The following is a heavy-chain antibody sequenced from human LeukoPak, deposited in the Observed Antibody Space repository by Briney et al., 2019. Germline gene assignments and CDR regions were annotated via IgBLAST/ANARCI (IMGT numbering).Heavy chain of an antibody. CDR3: ASEGGNENRLRLAFDI. CDR2: IIPIFGTA. J-gene: IGHJ3*02. D-gene: IGHD4-17*01. V-gene: IGHV1-69*13. CDR1: GGTFSSYA. Sequence: ASVKVSCKASGGTFSSYAISWVRQAPGQGLEWMGGIIPIFGTANYAQKFQGRVTITADESTSTAYMEPSSLRSEDTAVYYCASEGGNENRLRLAFDIWGQGTMVTVSS.